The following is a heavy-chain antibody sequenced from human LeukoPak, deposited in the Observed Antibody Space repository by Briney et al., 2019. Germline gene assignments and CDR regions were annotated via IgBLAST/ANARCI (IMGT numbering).Heavy chain of an antibody. CDR3: ARDQETYYFDSSGYFADAFDL. V-gene: IGHV3-21*01. CDR2: IISSSSFV. Sequence: GGSLRLSCAASGFTFSSYSMNWVRQAPGKGLEWVSSIISSSSFVYYADSVKGRFTISRENANNLLFLQMDSLRAEDTAVYYCARDQETYYFDSSGYFADAFDLRGQGTVVTVSS. D-gene: IGHD3-22*01. J-gene: IGHJ3*01. CDR1: GFTFSSYS.